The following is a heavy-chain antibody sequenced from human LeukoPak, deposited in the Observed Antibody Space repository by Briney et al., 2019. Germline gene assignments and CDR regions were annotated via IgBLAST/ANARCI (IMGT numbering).Heavy chain of an antibody. CDR2: ITSSSSYI. J-gene: IGHJ4*02. V-gene: IGHV3-21*04. CDR1: GFTFSSYT. D-gene: IGHD5-12*01. Sequence: GGSLRLSCAASGFTFSSYTMHWVRQAPGKGLEWVSSITSSSSYIYYADSMKGRFTISRDNAKNSLFLQMDSLRAEDTAVYYCAKDLSPIVATYFDYWGQGTLVTVSS. CDR3: AKDLSPIVATYFDY.